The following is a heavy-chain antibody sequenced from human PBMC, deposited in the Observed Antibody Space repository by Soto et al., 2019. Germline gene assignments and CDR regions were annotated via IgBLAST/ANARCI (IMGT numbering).Heavy chain of an antibody. V-gene: IGHV4-39*02. J-gene: IGHJ5*02. CDR2: IYYSGTS. D-gene: IGHD2-2*01. CDR3: ARLHCDSPNCVPLDP. Sequence: QLQLQESGPGLVKPSETLSLTCTVSGGSISDDTYYWGWIRQPPGKGLEWIGSIYYSGTSSYNPSHKSRVTMSVDTSKKHFSLRLSSVTAADTAVYYCARLHCDSPNCVPLDPWGPVTLVIVSS. CDR1: GGSISDDTYY.